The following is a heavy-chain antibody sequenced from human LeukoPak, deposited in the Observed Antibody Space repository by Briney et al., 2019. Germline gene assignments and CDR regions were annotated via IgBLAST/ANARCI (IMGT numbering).Heavy chain of an antibody. CDR2: ISSNGGST. CDR1: GFTFSSYA. D-gene: IGHD6-6*01. J-gene: IGHJ4*02. CDR3: AKDLVLQKSINYFDY. V-gene: IGHV3-64*01. Sequence: GGSLRLSCAASGFTFSSYAMHWVRQAPGKGLEYVSAISSNGGSTYYANSVKGRFTISRDNSKNTLYLQMNSLRAEDTAVYYCAKDLVLQKSINYFDYWGQGTLVTVSS.